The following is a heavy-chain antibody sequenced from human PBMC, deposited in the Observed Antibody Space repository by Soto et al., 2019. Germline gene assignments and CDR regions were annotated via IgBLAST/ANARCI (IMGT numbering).Heavy chain of an antibody. CDR1: GYAFTSYW. CDR3: ASPTNYYGGNSLEAFDI. J-gene: IGHJ3*02. Sequence: GESLEISCTGSGYAFTSYWIAWVRQMPGKGLEWMGIIYPGDSDTRYSPSFQGQVTISADKSISTAYLQWSSLNASDTAMYYCASPTNYYGGNSLEAFDIWGQGTMVTVSS. D-gene: IGHD4-17*01. CDR2: IYPGDSDT. V-gene: IGHV5-51*01.